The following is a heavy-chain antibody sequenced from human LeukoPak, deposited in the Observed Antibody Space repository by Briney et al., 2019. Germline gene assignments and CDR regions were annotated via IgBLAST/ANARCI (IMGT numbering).Heavy chain of an antibody. Sequence: GGSLRLSCAASGFTFSGSAMHWVRQTPGKGLEYVSAISYNGGSTYYADSVKGRFTISRDNSKNTLYLQMGSLIPEDMGVYYCARRFAAQLAFVDVWGKGTTVTISS. D-gene: IGHD3-3*02. CDR2: ISYNGGST. V-gene: IGHV3-64*02. J-gene: IGHJ6*04. CDR1: GFTFSGSA. CDR3: ARRFAAQLAFVDV.